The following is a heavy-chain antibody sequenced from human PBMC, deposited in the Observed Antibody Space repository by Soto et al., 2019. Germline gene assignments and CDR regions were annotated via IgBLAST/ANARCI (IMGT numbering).Heavy chain of an antibody. J-gene: IGHJ6*02. V-gene: IGHV4-4*07. D-gene: IGHD3-16*02. CDR3: VRGVRDGYYGMDV. CDR2: IYANGNA. CDR1: GGSFFSYY. Sequence: QAQLQESGPGLVKPSETLSLTCSVSGGSFFSYYWTWIRQPAGKGLEWIGRIYANGNANYNPSLKSRVTMSADTSKNQFSLRLRSVTAADTAVYYCVRGVRDGYYGMDVWGPGATVTVSS.